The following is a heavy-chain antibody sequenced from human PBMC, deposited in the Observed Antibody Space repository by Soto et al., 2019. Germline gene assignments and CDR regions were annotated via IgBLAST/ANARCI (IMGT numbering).Heavy chain of an antibody. D-gene: IGHD1-20*01. CDR1: GYTFTSYD. CDR2: MNPNSGNT. Sequence: ASVKVSCKASGYTFTSYDINWVRQATGQGLEWMGWMNPNSGNTGYAQKFQGRVTMTRNTSISTAYMELSSLRSEDTAVYYCARVGITGPTYYYYMDVWGKGTTVTVSX. J-gene: IGHJ6*03. V-gene: IGHV1-8*01. CDR3: ARVGITGPTYYYYMDV.